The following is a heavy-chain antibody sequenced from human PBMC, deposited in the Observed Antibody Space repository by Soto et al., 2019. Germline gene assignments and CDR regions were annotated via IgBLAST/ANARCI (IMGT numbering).Heavy chain of an antibody. D-gene: IGHD3-10*01. V-gene: IGHV3-11*01. CDR2: ISSSAGTI. Sequence: QVQLVESGGGLVKPGGSLRLSCAASGLTFSDHYMTWIRQAPGKGLVWISYISSSAGTIYYADSVKGRFTISRDNAKNSLYLQMTNLRAEDTAVYYCARAPYFGSGTYYYYALDVWGQGTTVTVSS. CDR3: ARAPYFGSGTYYYYALDV. CDR1: GLTFSDHY. J-gene: IGHJ6*02.